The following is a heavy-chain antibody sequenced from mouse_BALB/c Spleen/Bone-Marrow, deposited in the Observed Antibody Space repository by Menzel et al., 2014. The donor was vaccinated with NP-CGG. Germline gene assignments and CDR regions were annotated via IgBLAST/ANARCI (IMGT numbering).Heavy chain of an antibody. CDR1: GYTFTDYA. CDR2: ISTYYGDA. Sequence: SGAELGRPGVSVKISCKGSGYTFTDYAMHWVKQSHAKSLEWIGVISTYYGDASYNQKFKGKATMTVDKSSSTAYMELARLTSEDSAIYYCARDAMDYWGQGTSVTVSS. V-gene: IGHV1S137*01. J-gene: IGHJ4*01. CDR3: ARDAMDY.